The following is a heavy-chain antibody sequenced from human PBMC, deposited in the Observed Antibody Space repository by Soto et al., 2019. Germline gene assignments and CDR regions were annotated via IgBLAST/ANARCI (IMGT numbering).Heavy chain of an antibody. V-gene: IGHV1-69*08. J-gene: IGHJ6*02. Sequence: QVQLVQSGAELKKTGSSVTVSCRASGDTFSSYAVNWVRQAPGRGLEWMGRIITVLGTTDYAQNFKGRVKITTEKSTKTVYMEMSSLRSDDTAVLYCARRRYCGYDCYHKHYYGMDVWGQGTTVNVAS. CDR1: GDTFSSYA. CDR2: IITVLGTT. CDR3: ARRRYCGYDCYHKHYYGMDV. D-gene: IGHD2-21*01.